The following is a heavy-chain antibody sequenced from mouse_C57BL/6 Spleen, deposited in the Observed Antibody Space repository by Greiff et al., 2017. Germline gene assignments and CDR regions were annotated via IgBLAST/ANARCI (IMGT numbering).Heavy chain of an antibody. Sequence: QVQLQQPGAELVSPGTSVKLSCKASGYTFTSSWMHWVKQRPGQGLEWIGVIDPSDSYNNYNKKLKGKATWTVDTSSSTAYMQLSSLTSEDSAVYYCARSYYYGSSYLAWFAYWGQGTLVTVSA. CDR3: ARSYYYGSSYLAWFAY. CDR1: GYTFTSSW. CDR2: IDPSDSYN. V-gene: IGHV1-59*01. D-gene: IGHD1-1*01. J-gene: IGHJ3*01.